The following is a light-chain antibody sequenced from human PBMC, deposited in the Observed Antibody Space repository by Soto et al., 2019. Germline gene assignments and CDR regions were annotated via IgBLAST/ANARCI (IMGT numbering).Light chain of an antibody. Sequence: QSVLTQPRSVSGSPGQSVTISCTGTSSDVGGYNYVSWYQQHPAKAPKLMIYDVSKRPSGVPDRFSGSKSGNTASLTISGLQAEDEADYYCCSYAGSDPVVFGGGTKLTVL. CDR1: SSDVGGYNY. J-gene: IGLJ2*01. CDR2: DVS. CDR3: CSYAGSDPVV. V-gene: IGLV2-11*01.